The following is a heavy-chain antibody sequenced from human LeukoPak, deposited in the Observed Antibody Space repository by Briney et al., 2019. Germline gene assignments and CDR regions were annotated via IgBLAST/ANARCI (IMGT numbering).Heavy chain of an antibody. J-gene: IGHJ4*02. V-gene: IGHV3-64*01. D-gene: IGHD4-23*01. CDR3: ARGPFYGGNSFTTPFYY. CDR1: GFTFSSYA. Sequence: PGRSLRLSCAAFGFTFSSYAMHWVRQAPGKGLEYVSAISSNGGSTYYANSVKGRFTISRDNSKNTLYLQMGSLRAEDMAVYYCARGPFYGGNSFTTPFYYWGQGTLVTVSS. CDR2: ISSNGGST.